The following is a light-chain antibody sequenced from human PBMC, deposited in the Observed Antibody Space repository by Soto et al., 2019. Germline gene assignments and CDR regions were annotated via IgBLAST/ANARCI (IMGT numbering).Light chain of an antibody. Sequence: DIQMTQSPSSLSASLGDRVTITCRASRTIDNYLNWYQQKPGRAPELLVYGSSRLESGVPSRFTGGGSGTHFTLTISGLQPEDFANYFCQQSYNTPITFGQGTRLEIK. CDR3: QQSYNTPIT. CDR2: GSS. J-gene: IGKJ5*01. V-gene: IGKV1-39*01. CDR1: RTIDNY.